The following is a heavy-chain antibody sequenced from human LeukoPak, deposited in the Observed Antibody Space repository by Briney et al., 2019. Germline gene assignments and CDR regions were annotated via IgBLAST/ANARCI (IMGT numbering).Heavy chain of an antibody. CDR2: IYYTGST. CDR3: ARRSYGDVPPDY. D-gene: IGHD4-17*01. CDR1: GGSLSSYY. V-gene: IGHV4-59*08. J-gene: IGHJ4*02. Sequence: SETLSLTCTVSGGSLSSYYWSWIRQPPGKGLEWIGYIYYTGSTNYNPSLKSRVTISVDTSKNQFSLKLSSVTAADTAVYYCARRSYGDVPPDYWGQGTLVTVSS.